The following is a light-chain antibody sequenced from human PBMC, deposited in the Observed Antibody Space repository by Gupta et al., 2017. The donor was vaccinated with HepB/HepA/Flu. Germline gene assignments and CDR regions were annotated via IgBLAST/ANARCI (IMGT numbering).Light chain of an antibody. CDR1: QSISNY. CDR3: QQSDSNPPT. Sequence: DIQMTQSPSSLSASLGDRVTITCRASQSISNYLNWYQQKPGKAPKFLIYTASSLQSGVPSRFSGSGSGTDFTLTISRLQPEDFATDDCQQSDSNPPTFGQGTRLEIK. J-gene: IGKJ5*01. CDR2: TAS. V-gene: IGKV1-39*01.